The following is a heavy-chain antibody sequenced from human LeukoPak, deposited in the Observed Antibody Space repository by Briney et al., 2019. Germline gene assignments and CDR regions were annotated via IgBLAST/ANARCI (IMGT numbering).Heavy chain of an antibody. CDR2: ISSSSSYT. Sequence: GGSLRLPRAASGFPFSDYYMSWIRQAPGKGLEWVSYISSSSSYTNYADSVKGRFTISRDNAKNSLYLQMNSLRAEDTAVYYCARDDPYYEILTGYYRGYYFDYWGQGTLVTVSS. CDR3: ARDDPYYEILTGYYRGYYFDY. J-gene: IGHJ4*02. CDR1: GFPFSDYY. V-gene: IGHV3-11*06. D-gene: IGHD3-9*01.